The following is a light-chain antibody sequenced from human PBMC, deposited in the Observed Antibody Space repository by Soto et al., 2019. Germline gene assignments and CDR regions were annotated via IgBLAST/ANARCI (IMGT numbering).Light chain of an antibody. CDR2: GAS. CDR1: QSVGTK. J-gene: IGKJ1*01. Sequence: EIVLPQSPGTLSLSPGERANLSCRASQSVGTKLAWYQQTPGQAPRLLIYGASNRATGVPDRFSGSGSGTDFTLTISRLEPEDFAVYYCQQYGSSPPWTFGQGTKVDIK. CDR3: QQYGSSPPWT. V-gene: IGKV3-20*01.